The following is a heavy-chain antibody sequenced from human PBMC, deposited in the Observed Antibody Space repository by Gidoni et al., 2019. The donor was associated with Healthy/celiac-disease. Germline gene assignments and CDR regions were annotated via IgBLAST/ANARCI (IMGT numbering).Heavy chain of an antibody. V-gene: IGHV1-69*04. J-gene: IGHJ6*02. CDR3: ARPTVTTGYYGMDV. D-gene: IGHD4-4*01. CDR2: IIPILGIE. CDR1: GGTFSSYA. Sequence: GGTFSSYAISWVRQAPGQGLEWMGRIIPILGIENYAQKFQGRVTITADKSTSTAYMELSSLRSEDTAVYYCARPTVTTGYYGMDVWGQGPTVTVSS.